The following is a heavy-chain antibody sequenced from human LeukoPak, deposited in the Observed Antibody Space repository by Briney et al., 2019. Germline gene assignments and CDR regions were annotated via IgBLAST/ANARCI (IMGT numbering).Heavy chain of an antibody. CDR3: ARDGYYDFSSGMDV. V-gene: IGHV3-7*01. Sequence: PGGSLRLSCAASGFTFSSYWMSWVRQAPGKGLEWVANIKQDGSEKYYVDSVKGRFTISRDNAKYSLYLQMNSLRAEDTAVYYCARDGYYDFSSGMDVWGQGTTVTVSS. D-gene: IGHD3-3*01. J-gene: IGHJ6*02. CDR2: IKQDGSEK. CDR1: GFTFSSYW.